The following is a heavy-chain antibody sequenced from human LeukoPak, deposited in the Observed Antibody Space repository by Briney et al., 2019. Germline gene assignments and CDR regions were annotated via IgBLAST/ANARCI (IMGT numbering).Heavy chain of an antibody. CDR3: ARDEGVWGTPFDY. CDR2: ISAYNGNT. D-gene: IGHD3-16*01. J-gene: IGHJ4*02. CDR1: GYTFTSYG. V-gene: IGHV1-18*01. Sequence: ASVKVSCKASGYTFTSYGISWVRQAPRQGLEWMGWISAYNGNTNYAQKLQGRVTMTTDTSTSTAYVELRSLRSDDTAVYYCARDEGVWGTPFDYWGQGTLVTVSS.